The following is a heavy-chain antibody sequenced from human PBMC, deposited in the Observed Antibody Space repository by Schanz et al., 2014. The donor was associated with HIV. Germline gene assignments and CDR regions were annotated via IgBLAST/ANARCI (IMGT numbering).Heavy chain of an antibody. J-gene: IGHJ6*02. Sequence: EVYLVESGGELVKPGGSLRLSCAASGLDFSVYTMNWVRQTPXKALEGVSSISGSGHYIYFADSLRGRFSIFRDNAQNLVYLQMNSLRVDDTAVYYCAKDLQGLARQGGMDVWGQGTTVTVSS. CDR3: AKDLQGLARQGGMDV. D-gene: IGHD6-6*01. CDR2: ISGSGHYI. V-gene: IGHV3-21*06. CDR1: GLDFSVYT.